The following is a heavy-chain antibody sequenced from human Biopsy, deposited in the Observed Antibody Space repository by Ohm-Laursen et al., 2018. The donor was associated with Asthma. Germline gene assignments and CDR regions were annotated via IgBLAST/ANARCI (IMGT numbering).Heavy chain of an antibody. CDR2: MYAGGSR. CDR1: GVNVTNNY. Sequence: SLRLSCTASGVNVTNNYMTWVRQAPGKGLEWVSIMYAGGSRFYADRVKGRFIISRDNSKNTLYLQMDSLRPDDTAVYYCARDVMEWYLPAFDFWGQGTLVTVSS. D-gene: IGHD3-3*01. J-gene: IGHJ4*02. CDR3: ARDVMEWYLPAFDF. V-gene: IGHV3-53*05.